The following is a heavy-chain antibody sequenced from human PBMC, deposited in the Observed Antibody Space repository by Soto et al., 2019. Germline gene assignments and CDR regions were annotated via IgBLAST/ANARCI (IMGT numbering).Heavy chain of an antibody. D-gene: IGHD1-26*01. CDR3: ARDRSGSYYAASPFDY. CDR2: ISSSSNYI. V-gene: IGHV3-21*01. J-gene: IGHJ4*02. Sequence: VGSLRLSCAASGFTFSSYSMNWVRQAPGKGLEWVSSISSSSNYIYYADSVKGRFTISRDNAKNSLYLQMNSLRAEDTAVYYCARDRSGSYYAASPFDYWGQGTLVTVSS. CDR1: GFTFSSYS.